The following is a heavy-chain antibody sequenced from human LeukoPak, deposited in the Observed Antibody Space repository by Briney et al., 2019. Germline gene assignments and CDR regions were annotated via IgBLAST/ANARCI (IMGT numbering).Heavy chain of an antibody. V-gene: IGHV4-39*01. Sequence: SETLSLTCTVSGGSISSRSYYWGWIRQPPGKGLEWIGSIYYTGSTDYNPSLKSRVTISVDTSKNQFSLKLTSVTAADTAVYYCARRRHYYGSGSYLYNWFDPWGQGALVTVSS. D-gene: IGHD3-10*01. CDR2: IYYTGST. CDR3: ARRRHYYGSGSYLYNWFDP. J-gene: IGHJ5*02. CDR1: GGSISSRSYY.